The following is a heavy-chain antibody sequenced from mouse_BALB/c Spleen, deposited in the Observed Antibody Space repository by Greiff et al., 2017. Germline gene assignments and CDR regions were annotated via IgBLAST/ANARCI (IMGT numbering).Heavy chain of an antibody. J-gene: IGHJ4*01. CDR2: ISNGGGST. D-gene: IGHD2-1*01. Sequence: EVQVVESGGGLVQPGGSLKLSCAASGFTFSSYTMSWVRQTPEKRLEWVAYISNGGGSTYYPDTVKGRFTISRDNAKNTLYLQMSSLKSEDTAMYYCARQDHYGNYVYYAMDYWGQGTSVTVSS. CDR1: GFTFSSYT. CDR3: ARQDHYGNYVYYAMDY. V-gene: IGHV5-12-2*01.